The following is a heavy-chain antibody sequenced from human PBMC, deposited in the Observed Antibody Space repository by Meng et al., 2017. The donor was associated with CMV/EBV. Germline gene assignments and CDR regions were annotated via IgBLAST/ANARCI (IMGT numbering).Heavy chain of an antibody. D-gene: IGHD6-19*01. CDR2: ISGSGGST. CDR3: AKLEKWLVLAGLDY. V-gene: IGHV3-23*01. J-gene: IGHJ4*02. Sequence: GGPLRLSCAASGFTFSSYAMSWVRQAPGKGLEWVSAISGSGGSTYYADSVKGRFTISRDNSKNTLYLQMNSLRAEDTAVYYCAKLEKWLVLAGLDYWGQGTLVTVSS. CDR1: GFTFSSYA.